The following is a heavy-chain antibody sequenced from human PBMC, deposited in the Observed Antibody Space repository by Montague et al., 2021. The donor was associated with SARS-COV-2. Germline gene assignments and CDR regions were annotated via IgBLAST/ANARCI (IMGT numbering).Heavy chain of an antibody. J-gene: IGHJ4*02. CDR3: ATVFGGCSATSCYLYN. CDR1: GYSMSSNNW. Sequence: SETLSLTCAVSGYSMSSNNWWTWVRQSPGKGLEWIGEIHHIVGTNYNPSLKSLVSISVDKSRNQFSLNLNSVTAADTAFYYCATVFGGCSATSCYLYNWGRGTLVTVSS. V-gene: IGHV4-4*02. D-gene: IGHD2-2*01. CDR2: IHHIVGT.